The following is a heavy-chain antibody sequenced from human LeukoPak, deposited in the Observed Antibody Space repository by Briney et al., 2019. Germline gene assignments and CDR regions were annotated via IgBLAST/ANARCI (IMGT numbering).Heavy chain of an antibody. J-gene: IGHJ4*02. D-gene: IGHD1-26*01. Sequence: PGGSLRLSCAVSGFSFSTYRICWVRQAPGKGLEWVSAISASGGSTYYADSVKGRFTISRDNSKNTLHLQMNCLRAEDTAVYYCATGGRGSFSEFDYWGQGTLVTVSS. V-gene: IGHV3-23*01. CDR2: ISASGGST. CDR3: ATGGRGSFSEFDY. CDR1: GFSFSTYR.